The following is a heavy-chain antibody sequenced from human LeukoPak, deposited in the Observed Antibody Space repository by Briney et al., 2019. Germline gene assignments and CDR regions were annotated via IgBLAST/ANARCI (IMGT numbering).Heavy chain of an antibody. CDR3: ARGAPNYYDSSGYYYVFGAFDI. CDR2: IYYVGST. V-gene: IGHV4-39*07. Sequence: PSETLSLTCTVSGGSISSSSYYWDWIRQSPGKGLEWLGSIYYVGSTYYNPSLESRVTISVDTSKNQFSLKLSSVTAADTAVYYCARGAPNYYDSSGYYYVFGAFDIWGQGTMVTASS. D-gene: IGHD3-22*01. J-gene: IGHJ3*02. CDR1: GGSISSSSYY.